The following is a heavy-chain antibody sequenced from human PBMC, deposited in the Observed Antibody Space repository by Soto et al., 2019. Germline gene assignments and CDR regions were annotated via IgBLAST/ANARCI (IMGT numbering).Heavy chain of an antibody. CDR2: ISDDGNTK. Sequence: QVQLVESGGGVVQPGTSLRLSCAASGFSFGTYAMYWVRQAPGRGLEWVAVISDDGNTKYYADYVKGRFTISRDNSRNTLYLQIYSLRTEDAAVYYCASSYFDDSGGYYPFDNWGQGTLVTVSS. J-gene: IGHJ4*02. V-gene: IGHV3-30-3*01. D-gene: IGHD3-22*01. CDR1: GFSFGTYA. CDR3: ASSYFDDSGGYYPFDN.